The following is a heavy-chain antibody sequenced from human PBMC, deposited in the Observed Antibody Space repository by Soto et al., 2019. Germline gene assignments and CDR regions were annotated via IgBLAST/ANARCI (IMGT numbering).Heavy chain of an antibody. CDR3: ARDLAFDY. CDR1: RFTLSTYG. Sequence: GGSLRLSCAASRFTLSTYGMNWVRQAPGKGLEWVSYISSSGNTMYYADSVKGRFTISRDNAKNSLYLQMNSLRDEDAAVYYCARDLAFDYWGQGTLVTVSS. V-gene: IGHV3-48*02. CDR2: ISSSGNTM. J-gene: IGHJ4*02.